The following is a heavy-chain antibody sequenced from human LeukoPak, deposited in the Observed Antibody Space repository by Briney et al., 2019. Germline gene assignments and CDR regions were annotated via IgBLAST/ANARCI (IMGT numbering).Heavy chain of an antibody. CDR3: GRDRHWNQGNFDY. D-gene: IGHD1-1*01. J-gene: IGHJ4*02. V-gene: IGHV1-2*02. CDR1: GYTFTGHY. CDR2: INPNSGGT. Sequence: ASVKVSCKASGYTFTGHYMHWVRQAPGQGLEWMGWINPNSGGTNYAQKFQGRVTMTRDTSISTAYMVLSRLTYDDTAVYYCGRDRHWNQGNFDYWGQGTLVTVSS.